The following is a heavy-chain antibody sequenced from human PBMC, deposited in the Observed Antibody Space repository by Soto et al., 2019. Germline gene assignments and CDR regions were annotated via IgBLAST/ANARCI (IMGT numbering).Heavy chain of an antibody. CDR2: IYYSGST. CDR1: GGSISSSSYY. Sequence: SETLSLTCTVSGGSISSSSYYWGWIRQPPGKGLEWTGSIYYSGSTYYNPSLKSRVTISVDTSKNQFSLKLSSVTAADTAVYYCARHATVAKTYSSSWYWYYYYGIDVWGQGTTVTVYS. J-gene: IGHJ6*02. V-gene: IGHV4-39*01. D-gene: IGHD6-13*01. CDR3: ARHATVAKTYSSSWYWYYYYGIDV.